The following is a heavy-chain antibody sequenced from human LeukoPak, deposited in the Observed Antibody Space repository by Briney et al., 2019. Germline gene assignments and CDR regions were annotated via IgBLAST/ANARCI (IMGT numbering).Heavy chain of an antibody. Sequence: PSETLSLTCAVSGGSIGSRNWWTWVRQPPGKGLEWIGEISHSGSTNYNPSLKSRVTISVDTSKNQFSLKLSSATAADTAVYYCARRIGFGGMDVWGQGTTVTVSS. CDR1: GGSIGSRNW. J-gene: IGHJ6*02. CDR2: ISHSGST. D-gene: IGHD3-16*01. CDR3: ARRIGFGGMDV. V-gene: IGHV4-4*02.